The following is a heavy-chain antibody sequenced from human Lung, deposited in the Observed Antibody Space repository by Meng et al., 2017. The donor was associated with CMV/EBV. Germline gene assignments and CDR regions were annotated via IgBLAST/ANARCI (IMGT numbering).Heavy chain of an antibody. CDR1: GFTFSNST. V-gene: IGHV3-49*04. J-gene: IGHJ6*02. D-gene: IGHD6-19*01. Sequence: SXTASGFTFSNSTMSWVRQAPGKGLEWVGFIRSKAFGGTTEYAASVKGRFTISRDDSKGIACLQMNSLKVEDTAVYYCARGTYISGWYYYYYYYAMDVWXQGTTVTVSS. CDR2: IRSKAFGGTT. CDR3: ARGTYISGWYYYYYYYAMDV.